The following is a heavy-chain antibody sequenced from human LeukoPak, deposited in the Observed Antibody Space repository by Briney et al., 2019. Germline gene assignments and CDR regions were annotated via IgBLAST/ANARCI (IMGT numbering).Heavy chain of an antibody. D-gene: IGHD3-22*01. V-gene: IGHV4-59*01. CDR1: GGSISSYY. CDR3: ARGLGADYYDSSGYYWVIGY. J-gene: IGHJ4*02. Sequence: SETLSLTCTVSGGSISSYYWSWIRQPPGKGLGWIGSIYYSGSTNYNPSLKSRVTISVDTSKNQFSLKLSSVTAADTAVYYCARGLGADYYDSSGYYWVIGYWGQGTLVTVSS. CDR2: IYYSGST.